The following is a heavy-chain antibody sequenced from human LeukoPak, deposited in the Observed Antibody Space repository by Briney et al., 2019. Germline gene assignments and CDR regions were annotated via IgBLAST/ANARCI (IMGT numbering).Heavy chain of an antibody. J-gene: IGHJ3*02. V-gene: IGHV4-39*01. CDR3: ARHGIDIVATIREAFDI. D-gene: IGHD5-12*01. CDR1: GGSISSSSYY. CDR2: IYYSGST. Sequence: SETLSLTCTVSGGSISSSSYYWGWIRQPPRKGLEWIGSIYYSGSTYYNPSLKSRVTISVDTSKNQFSLKLSSVTAADTAVYYCARHGIDIVATIREAFDIWGQGTMVTVSS.